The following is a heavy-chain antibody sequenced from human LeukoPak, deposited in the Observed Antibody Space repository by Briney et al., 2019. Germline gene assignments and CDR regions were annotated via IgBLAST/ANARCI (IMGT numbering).Heavy chain of an antibody. CDR3: AKDSYVVAATIDY. CDR2: ITAGGTAM. Sequence: GGSLRLSCAASGFTFSSYSMNWVRQAPGKGLEWVSHITAGGTAMFYADSVKGRFTISRDNAKNSLYLQMNSLRAEDTALYYCAKDSYVVAATIDYWGQGTLVTVSS. D-gene: IGHD2-15*01. V-gene: IGHV3-48*01. J-gene: IGHJ4*02. CDR1: GFTFSSYS.